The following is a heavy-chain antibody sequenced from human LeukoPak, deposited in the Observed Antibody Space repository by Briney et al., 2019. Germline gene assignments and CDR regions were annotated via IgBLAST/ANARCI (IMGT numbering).Heavy chain of an antibody. D-gene: IGHD6-19*01. CDR1: GVSFSCYF. CDR2: INHSGNT. Sequence: SETLSLTCAVYGVSFSCYFWRWIRPPPGKGVEWMGEINHSGNTNYNPSLKSRVPISIDASRTQFPLTLRSVPAADTAVFFCARGRTSGWYAAYYYGMDVWGQGSTVTVSS. CDR3: ARGRTSGWYAAYYYGMDV. V-gene: IGHV4-34*01. J-gene: IGHJ6*02.